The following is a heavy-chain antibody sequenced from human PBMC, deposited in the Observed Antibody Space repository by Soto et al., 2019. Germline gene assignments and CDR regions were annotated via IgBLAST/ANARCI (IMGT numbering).Heavy chain of an antibody. CDR1: GFTFSSYA. J-gene: IGHJ3*02. CDR2: IRGSGGST. CDR3: AKARRGDLELRGGFDI. V-gene: IGHV3-23*01. D-gene: IGHD1-7*01. Sequence: EVQLLDSGGGLVQPGGSLRLSCAASGFTFSSYALSWVRQAPGKGLEWVSAIRGSGGSTYYADSVKGRFTISRDNSKNTLYLQMNSLRAEDTAVYYCAKARRGDLELRGGFDIWGQGTMVTVSS.